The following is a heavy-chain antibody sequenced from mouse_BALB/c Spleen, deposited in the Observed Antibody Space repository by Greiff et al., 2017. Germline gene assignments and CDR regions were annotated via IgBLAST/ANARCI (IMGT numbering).Heavy chain of an antibody. D-gene: IGHD2-4*01. CDR3: AGYDYDEEGYAMDY. J-gene: IGHJ4*01. CDR2: IWAGGST. Sequence: QVQLQQSGPGLVAPSQSLSITCTVSGFSLTSYGVHWVRQPPGKGLEWLGVIWAGGSTNYNSALMSRLSISKDNSKSQVFLKMNSLQTDDTAMYYCAGYDYDEEGYAMDYWGQGTSVTVSS. V-gene: IGHV2-9*02. CDR1: GFSLTSYG.